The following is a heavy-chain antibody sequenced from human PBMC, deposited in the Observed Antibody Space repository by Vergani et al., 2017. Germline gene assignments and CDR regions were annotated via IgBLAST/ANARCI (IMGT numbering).Heavy chain of an antibody. Sequence: EVQLVESGGGLVKPGGSLRLSCAASGFTFSSYSMNWVRQAPGKGLEWVSSISSSSNYIYYADSVKGRFTISRDNAKNSLSLLMNSLRAEDTAIYYCAKDTSELAANYYFHYWGQGTPVTVSS. CDR1: GFTFSSYS. CDR3: AKDTSELAANYYFHY. V-gene: IGHV3-21*01. CDR2: ISSSSNYI. J-gene: IGHJ4*02. D-gene: IGHD6-13*01.